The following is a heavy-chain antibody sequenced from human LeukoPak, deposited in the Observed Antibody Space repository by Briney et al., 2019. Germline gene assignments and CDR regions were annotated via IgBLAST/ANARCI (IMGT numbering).Heavy chain of an antibody. CDR2: INPSGGST. Sequence: ASVKVSCKASGYTFTSYYMHWVRQAPGQGLEWMGIINPSGGSTSYAQKFQGRVTMTRDTSTSTVYMELSSLRSEDTAVYYCARGGLGSGYDSPLGYYYYYYGMDVWGQGTTVTVSS. CDR3: ARGGLGSGYDSPLGYYYYYYGMDV. J-gene: IGHJ6*02. D-gene: IGHD5-12*01. V-gene: IGHV1-46*01. CDR1: GYTFTSYY.